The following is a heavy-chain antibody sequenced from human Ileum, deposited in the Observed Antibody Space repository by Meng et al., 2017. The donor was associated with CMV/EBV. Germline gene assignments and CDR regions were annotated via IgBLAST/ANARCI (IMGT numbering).Heavy chain of an antibody. CDR2: INPDSGGT. Sequence: FTGYYMHWVRQAPGQGLEWMGWINPDSGGTNYAQKFQGRVTMTRDTSISTAYMELSRLRSDDTAVYYCATTPGVYCSSTSCYMSWFDPWGQGTLVTVSS. CDR1: FTGYY. CDR3: ATTPGVYCSSTSCYMSWFDP. D-gene: IGHD2-2*02. V-gene: IGHV1-2*02. J-gene: IGHJ5*02.